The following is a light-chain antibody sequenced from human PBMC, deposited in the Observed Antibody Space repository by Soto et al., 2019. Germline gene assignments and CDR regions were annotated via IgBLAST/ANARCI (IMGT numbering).Light chain of an antibody. CDR3: QHYGTSWT. CDR2: AAS. V-gene: IGKV3-20*01. Sequence: IVLTQYPGTLSLSPGERATLSCRPSQSVSSAYLAWYQQKPGQGPRLLLYAASHRATGIPDRFSGSGSGKDFTLNISRLEPEDFAVYYCQHYGTSWTFGQGTKVEIK. CDR1: QSVSSAY. J-gene: IGKJ1*01.